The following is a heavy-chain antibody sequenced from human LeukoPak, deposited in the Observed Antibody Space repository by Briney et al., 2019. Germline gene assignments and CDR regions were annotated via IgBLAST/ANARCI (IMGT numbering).Heavy chain of an antibody. J-gene: IGHJ4*02. Sequence: ASVKVSCKASGYTFTSYAMNWVRQAPGQGLEWMGWINTNTGNPTYAQGFTGRFVFSLDTSVSTAYLQISSLKAEDTAVYYCARDWGPPEYSSSSSEAIRLEDVYWGQGTLVTVSS. CDR1: GYTFTSYA. CDR3: ARDWGPPEYSSSSSEAIRLEDVY. D-gene: IGHD6-6*01. V-gene: IGHV7-4-1*02. CDR2: INTNTGNP.